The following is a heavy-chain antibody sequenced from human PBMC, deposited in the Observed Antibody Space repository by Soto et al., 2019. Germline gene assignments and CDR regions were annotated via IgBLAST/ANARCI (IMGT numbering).Heavy chain of an antibody. Sequence: SETLSLTCTVSGGSISSYYWSWIRQPPGKGLEWIGYIYYSGSTNYNPSLKSRVTISVDTSKNQFSLKLSSVTAADTAVYYCARATSSGWYGWFDPWGQGTLVTVSS. CDR3: ARATSSGWYGWFDP. V-gene: IGHV4-59*01. D-gene: IGHD6-19*01. CDR1: GGSISSYY. J-gene: IGHJ5*02. CDR2: IYYSGST.